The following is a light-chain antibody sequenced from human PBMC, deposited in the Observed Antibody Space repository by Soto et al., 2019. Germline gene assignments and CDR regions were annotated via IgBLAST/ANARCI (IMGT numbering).Light chain of an antibody. CDR3: QQFNDWPLT. V-gene: IGKV3-15*01. J-gene: IGKJ4*01. Sequence: EIVMTQSPATLSVSPGERATLSCRASQSVSRNLAWYQQTPGQAPRLLIYDANTRATGVPARFSDSGSGTDFTLTISSLQSEDSAVYYCQQFNDWPLTFGGGTKVQIK. CDR2: DAN. CDR1: QSVSRN.